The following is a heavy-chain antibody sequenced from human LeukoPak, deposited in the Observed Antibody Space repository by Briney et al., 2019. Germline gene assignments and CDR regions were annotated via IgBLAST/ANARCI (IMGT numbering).Heavy chain of an antibody. CDR1: GYTFTGYY. J-gene: IGHJ4*02. CDR2: INPNSGGT. D-gene: IGHD5-12*01. V-gene: IGHV1-2*02. Sequence: GSVKVSCKASGYTFTGYYMHWVRQAPGQGLEWMGWINPNSGGTNYAQKFQGRVTMTRDTSISTAYMELSRLRSDDTAAYYCAREDIVATIINYWGQGTLVPVSS. CDR3: AREDIVATIINY.